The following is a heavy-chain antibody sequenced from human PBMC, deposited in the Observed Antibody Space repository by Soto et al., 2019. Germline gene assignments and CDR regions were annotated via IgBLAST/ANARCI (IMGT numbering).Heavy chain of an antibody. Sequence: SETLSLTCAVYGGSFRGYYRSWIRQPPGKGLEWIGEINHSGSTNYNPSLKSRVTISVDTSKNQFSLKLSSVTAADTAVYYCARGRATGTTVWFDPWGQGTLVTVSS. CDR3: ARGRATGTTVWFDP. J-gene: IGHJ5*02. CDR2: INHSGST. V-gene: IGHV4-34*01. D-gene: IGHD1-7*01. CDR1: GGSFRGYY.